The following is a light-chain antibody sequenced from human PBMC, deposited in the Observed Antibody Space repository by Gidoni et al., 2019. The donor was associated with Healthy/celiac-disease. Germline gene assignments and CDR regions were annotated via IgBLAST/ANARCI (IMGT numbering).Light chain of an antibody. CDR1: QSVSSY. CDR3: QQRSNWPWT. Sequence: EIVLTQSPATLSLSPGERATLSCRASQSVSSYLAWYQQKPGPAPRLLIYEASNRATGIPARFSGSGSGTDFTLTISSLEPEDFAVYYCQQRSNWPWTFGQGTKVEIK. J-gene: IGKJ1*01. V-gene: IGKV3-11*01. CDR2: EAS.